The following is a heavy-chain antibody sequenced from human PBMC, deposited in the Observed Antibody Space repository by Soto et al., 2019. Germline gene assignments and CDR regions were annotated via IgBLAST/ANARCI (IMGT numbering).Heavy chain of an antibody. Sequence: EVQLVESGGGLVQPGRSLRLSCAASGFTFDDYAMHWVRQAPGKGLEWVSGISWNSGSIGYADSVKGRFTISRDNAKNSLYLQMNSLRAEDTALYYCAKDIGTYSGYDSPTLFYAFDIWGQGTMVTVSS. CDR3: AKDIGTYSGYDSPTLFYAFDI. CDR2: ISWNSGSI. CDR1: GFTFDDYA. V-gene: IGHV3-9*01. D-gene: IGHD5-12*01. J-gene: IGHJ3*02.